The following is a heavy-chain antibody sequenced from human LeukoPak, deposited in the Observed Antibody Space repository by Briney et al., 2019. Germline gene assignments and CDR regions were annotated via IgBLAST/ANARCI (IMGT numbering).Heavy chain of an antibody. J-gene: IGHJ5*02. Sequence: PSETLSLTCTVSGGSISSYYWSWIRQPPGKGLEWIGYIYYSGSTNYNPSLKSRVTISVDTSKNQFSLKLSSVTAADTAVYYCARDQGYRSSTSCNNWFDPWGQGTLVTVSS. CDR3: ARDQGYRSSTSCNNWFDP. CDR2: IYYSGST. CDR1: GGSISSYY. V-gene: IGHV4-59*01. D-gene: IGHD2-2*01.